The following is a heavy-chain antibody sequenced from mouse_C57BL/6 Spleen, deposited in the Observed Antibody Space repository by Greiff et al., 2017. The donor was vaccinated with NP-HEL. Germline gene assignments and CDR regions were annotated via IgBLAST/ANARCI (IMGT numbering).Heavy chain of an antibody. J-gene: IGHJ4*01. V-gene: IGHV2-6*03. D-gene: IGHD2-3*01. CDR2: IWSDGST. CDR3: ARGGYYLYYAMDY. CDR1: GFSLTSYG. Sequence: VQLKESGPGLVAPSQSLSITCTVSGFSLTSYGVHWVRQPPGKGLEWLVVIWSDGSTTYNSALKSRLSISKDNSKSQVFLKMNSLQTDDTAMYYCARGGYYLYYAMDYWGQGTSVTVSS.